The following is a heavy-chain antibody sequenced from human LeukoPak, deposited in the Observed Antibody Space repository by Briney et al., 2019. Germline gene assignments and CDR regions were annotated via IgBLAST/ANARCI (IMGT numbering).Heavy chain of an antibody. CDR1: GGSFSGYY. V-gene: IGHV4-34*01. D-gene: IGHD3-22*01. Sequence: PSETLSLTCAVYGGSFSGYYWSWIRQPPGKGLEWIGEINHSGSTNYNPSLKSRVTISVDTSKNQFSLKLSSVTAADTAVYYCARASHRGQQVVIRSHALRAFDYWGQGTLVTVSS. J-gene: IGHJ4*02. CDR2: INHSGST. CDR3: ARASHRGQQVVIRSHALRAFDY.